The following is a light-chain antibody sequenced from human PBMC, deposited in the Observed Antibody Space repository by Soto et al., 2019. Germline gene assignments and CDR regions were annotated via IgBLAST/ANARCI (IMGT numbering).Light chain of an antibody. V-gene: IGKV3-20*01. CDR3: QHYASSLT. J-gene: IGKJ4*01. CDR2: GAS. Sequence: EIVLTQSPGTLSLSPGERATLSCRASQSVSSSYLGWYQQKPGQAPRLLIYGASSGATGIPDRFSGSGSGTDFTLTISRLEPEDFAVYYCQHYASSLTFGGGTKVEIK. CDR1: QSVSSSY.